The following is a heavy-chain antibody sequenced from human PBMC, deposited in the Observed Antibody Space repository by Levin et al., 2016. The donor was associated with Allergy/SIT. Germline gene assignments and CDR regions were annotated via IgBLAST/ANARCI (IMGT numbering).Heavy chain of an antibody. V-gene: IGHV4-31*03. CDR1: GDSITSGGYS. CDR3: ARALTITESSYYYGLDI. J-gene: IGHJ6*02. CDR2: IFYSGST. Sequence: LRLSCTVSGDSITSGGYSWTWIRQYPGKGLEWIGCIFYSGSTFYNPSLNSRLSISVDTPNNQFSLKLYSVTAADAAVYFCARALTITESSYYYGLDIWGQGTTVTVSS. D-gene: IGHD2/OR15-2a*01.